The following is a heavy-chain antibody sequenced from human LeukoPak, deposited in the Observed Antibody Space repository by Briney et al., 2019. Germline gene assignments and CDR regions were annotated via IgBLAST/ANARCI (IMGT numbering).Heavy chain of an antibody. V-gene: IGHV4-34*01. CDR2: INHSGST. CDR3: AKVDGSCSGGSCPSGNWFDP. CDR1: GFTFSSYE. Sequence: PGGSLRLSCAASGFTFSSYEMNWVRQPPGKGLEWIGEINHSGSTNYNPSLKSRVTISVDTSKNQFSLKLNSVTAADTAVYFCAKVDGSCSGGSCPSGNWFDPWGQGTLVTVSS. D-gene: IGHD2-15*01. J-gene: IGHJ5*02.